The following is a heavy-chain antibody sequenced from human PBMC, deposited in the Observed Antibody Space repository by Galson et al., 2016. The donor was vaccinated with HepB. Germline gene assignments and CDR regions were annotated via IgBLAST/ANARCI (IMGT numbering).Heavy chain of an antibody. CDR1: GFTFSRFW. Sequence: LRLSCAASGFTFSRFWMHWVRQAPGKGLVWVSRINTDGSITTYADSVRGRFTISRDNAKNTLYLQMNSLRAEDTAVYYCASFTSVSGHVPWGQGTLVTVSS. CDR2: INTDGSIT. CDR3: ASFTSVSGHVP. D-gene: IGHD3-10*01. V-gene: IGHV3-74*01. J-gene: IGHJ5*02.